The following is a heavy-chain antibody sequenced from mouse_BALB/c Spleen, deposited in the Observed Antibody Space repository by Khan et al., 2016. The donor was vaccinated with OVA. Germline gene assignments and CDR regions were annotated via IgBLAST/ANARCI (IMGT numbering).Heavy chain of an antibody. V-gene: IGHV5-6*01. CDR1: GFTFSNYG. Sequence: EVELVESGGDLVKPGGSLKLSCAASGFTFSNYGMSWVRQTPDKRLEWVAIISTSGSYTYYPDSVKGRFTISRDNATNTLYLQMSSLKSEDTANYYWARCIDGSSYDYYAMDYWGQGTSVTVSA. CDR2: ISTSGSYT. J-gene: IGHJ4*01. D-gene: IGHD1-1*01. CDR3: ARCIDGSSYDYYAMDY.